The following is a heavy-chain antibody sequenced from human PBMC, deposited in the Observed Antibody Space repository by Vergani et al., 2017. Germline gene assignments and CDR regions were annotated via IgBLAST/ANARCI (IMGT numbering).Heavy chain of an antibody. CDR2: ISAYNGNT. Sequence: QVQLVQSGAEVKKPGPSVKVSCKASGYTFTSYGISWVRQAPGQGLEWMGWISAYNGNTNYAQKLQGRVTITADKSTSTAYMELSSLRSEDTAVYYCARTGVAATQASYYYYYYGMDVWGQGTTVTVSS. D-gene: IGHD2-15*01. CDR1: GYTFTSYG. J-gene: IGHJ6*02. V-gene: IGHV1-18*01. CDR3: ARTGVAATQASYYYYYYGMDV.